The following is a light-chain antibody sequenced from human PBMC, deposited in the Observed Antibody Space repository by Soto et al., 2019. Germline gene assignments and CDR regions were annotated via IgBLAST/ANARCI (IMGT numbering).Light chain of an antibody. CDR1: QGISSA. Sequence: AIQLTQSPSSLSASVGDRVTITCLASQGISSALAWYQQKPGKAPKLLIYDASSLESGVPSRFSGSGSGTDFTLTISSLQPEDFATYYCQQFNNYPSITFGQGTRLENK. V-gene: IGKV1D-13*01. J-gene: IGKJ5*01. CDR3: QQFNNYPSIT. CDR2: DAS.